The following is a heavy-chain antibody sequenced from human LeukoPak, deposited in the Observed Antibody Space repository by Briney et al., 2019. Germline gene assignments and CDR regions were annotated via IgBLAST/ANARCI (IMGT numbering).Heavy chain of an antibody. J-gene: IGHJ4*02. CDR3: ASLKQWLELFDY. CDR1: GFTFSDYY. CDR2: ISSSGSTI. D-gene: IGHD6-19*01. V-gene: IGHV3-11*01. Sequence: PGGSLRLSCAASGFTFSDYYMSWIRQAPGKGLEWVSYISSSGSTIYYADSVKGRFTISRDNAKNSLYLQMNSLRAEDTAVYYCASLKQWLELFDYWGQGTLVTVSS.